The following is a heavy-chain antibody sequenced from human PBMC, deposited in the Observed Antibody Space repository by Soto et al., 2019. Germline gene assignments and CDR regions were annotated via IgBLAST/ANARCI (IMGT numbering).Heavy chain of an antibody. CDR1: GGSISSGGYS. D-gene: IGHD3-10*01. CDR3: ARGPPFGY. V-gene: IGHV4-30-2*01. J-gene: IGHJ4*02. CDR2: IYHSGST. Sequence: SETLSLTCAVSGGSISSGGYSWSWIRQPPGKGLEWIGYIYHSGSTYYNPSLKSRVAISVDRSKNQFSLKLSSVTAADTAVYYCARGPPFGYWGQGTLVTVSS.